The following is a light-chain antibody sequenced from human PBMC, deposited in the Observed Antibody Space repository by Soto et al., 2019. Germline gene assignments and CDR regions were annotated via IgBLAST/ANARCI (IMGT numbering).Light chain of an antibody. CDR2: EVT. J-gene: IGLJ6*01. V-gene: IGLV2-23*02. Sequence: QSVLTQPASVCGSPGQSITISCTGTSSDVGSYNLVSWYQQHPGKAPKLMIYEVTKRPSGVSNRFSGSKSSNTDAMTIHGRQAQDVSDYYSRSYGGSRNFLVVGRVTQVTVL. CDR1: SSDVGSYNL. CDR3: RSYGGSRNFLV.